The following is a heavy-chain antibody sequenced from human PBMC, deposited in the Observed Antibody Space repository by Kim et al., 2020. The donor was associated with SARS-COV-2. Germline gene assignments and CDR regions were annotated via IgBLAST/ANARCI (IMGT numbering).Heavy chain of an antibody. CDR1: RFTFVKFA. Sequence: GGSLRLSCATSRFTFVKFAMAWVRQAPGKGPEWVSGVSPGGAPYYADSVKGRFTISRDSTKNMIYLQMSSLRVEDTAVYYCAKLGDDMRLIVDRWGQGTL. CDR2: VSPGGAP. J-gene: IGHJ5*02. CDR3: AKLGDDMRLIVDR. V-gene: IGHV3-23*01. D-gene: IGHD2-21*01.